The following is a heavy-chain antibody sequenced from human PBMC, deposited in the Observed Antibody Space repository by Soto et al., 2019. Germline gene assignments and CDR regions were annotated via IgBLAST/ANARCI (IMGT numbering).Heavy chain of an antibody. V-gene: IGHV3-30-3*01. J-gene: IGHJ4*02. Sequence: PGGSLRLSCAASGFTFSSYAMHWVRQAPGKGLEWVAVISYDGSNKYYADSVKGRFTISRDNSKNTLYLQMNSLRAEDTAVYYCAREDSRDYGGFDYWGQGTLVTVSS. CDR3: AREDSRDYGGFDY. CDR2: ISYDGSNK. CDR1: GFTFSSYA. D-gene: IGHD4-17*01.